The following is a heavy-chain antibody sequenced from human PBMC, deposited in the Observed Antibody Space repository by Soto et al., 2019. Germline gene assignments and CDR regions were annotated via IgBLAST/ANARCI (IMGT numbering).Heavy chain of an antibody. Sequence: QVQLVQSGAEVKKPGSSVKVSCKASGGTFSSYAISWVRQAPGQGLEWMGGIIPIFGTANYAQKFQGRVMITADESTSTAYMELSSLRSEDTAVYYCATKIEAALGYNWFEPWGQGTLVTVSS. CDR3: ATKIEAALGYNWFEP. V-gene: IGHV1-69*12. D-gene: IGHD6-13*01. CDR2: IIPIFGTA. CDR1: GGTFSSYA. J-gene: IGHJ5*02.